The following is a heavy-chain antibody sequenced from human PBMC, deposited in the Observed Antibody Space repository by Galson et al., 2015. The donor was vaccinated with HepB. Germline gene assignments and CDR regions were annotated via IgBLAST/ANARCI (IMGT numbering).Heavy chain of an antibody. CDR3: TTDLTERGGSWVDY. V-gene: IGHV3-15*01. D-gene: IGHD3-16*01. CDR2: IKSKTDGGTT. Sequence: SLRLSCAASGFTFSNAWMSWVRQAPGKGLEWVGRIKSKTDGGTTDYAAPVKGRFTISRDDSKNTLYLQMNSLKTEDTAVYYCTTDLTERGGSWVDYWGQGTLVTVSS. CDR1: GFTFSNAW. J-gene: IGHJ4*02.